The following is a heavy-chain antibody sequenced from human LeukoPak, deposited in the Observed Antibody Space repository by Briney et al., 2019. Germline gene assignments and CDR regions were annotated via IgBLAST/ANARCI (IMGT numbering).Heavy chain of an antibody. D-gene: IGHD5-18*01. CDR3: ARDGRQNPETWIQLWLMSNWFDP. J-gene: IGHJ5*02. Sequence: EASVKVSCKASGYIFSIYAMIWVRQAPGQGLELMGWINTNTGNPTYAQGFTGRFVFSLDTSVSTTYLQISSLKPEDTAVYYCARDGRQNPETWIQLWLMSNWFDPWGQGTLVTVSS. CDR1: GYIFSIYA. CDR2: INTNTGNP. V-gene: IGHV7-4-1*02.